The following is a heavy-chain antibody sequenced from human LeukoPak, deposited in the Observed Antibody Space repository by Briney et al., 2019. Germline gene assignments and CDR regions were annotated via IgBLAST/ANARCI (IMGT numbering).Heavy chain of an antibody. D-gene: IGHD5-12*01. CDR3: ARGGSSGYDPFDY. CDR1: GGSISNYY. V-gene: IGHV4-59*01. CDR2: IFYSGST. Sequence: SETLSLTCTVSGGSISNYYWSWIRQPPGKGLEWIGYIFYSGSTNYNPSLKSRVTISVDTSKNQFSLKVTSVTAADTAVYYCARGGSSGYDPFDYWGQGTLVIVSS. J-gene: IGHJ4*02.